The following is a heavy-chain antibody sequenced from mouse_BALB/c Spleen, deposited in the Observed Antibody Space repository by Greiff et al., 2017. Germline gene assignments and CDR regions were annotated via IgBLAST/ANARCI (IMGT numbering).Heavy chain of an antibody. D-gene: IGHD2-4*01. CDR1: GFTFSSYA. J-gene: IGHJ3*01. V-gene: IGHV5-6-5*01. CDR2: ISSGGST. Sequence: EVKLVESGGGLVKPGGSLKLSCAASGFTFSSYAMSWVRQTPEKRLVWVASISSGGSTYYPDSVKGRFTISRDNARNILYLQMSSLRSEDTAMYYCARIYYEYAWFADGGQGTRVTVSA. CDR3: ARIYYEYAWFAD.